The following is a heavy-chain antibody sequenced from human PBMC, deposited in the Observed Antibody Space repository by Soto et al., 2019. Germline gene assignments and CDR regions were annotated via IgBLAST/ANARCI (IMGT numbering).Heavy chain of an antibody. D-gene: IGHD2-8*01. CDR2: FIPLFGTN. J-gene: IGHJ6*02. Sequence: QVQLVPSGAEVKKTGSSVKVSCTASGGTFKSYVFSWVRQAPGQGLEWMGEFIPLFGTNNYAQKFQGRVTMTADESTGTLYMEMSSLTSEDSAVYYCARGITVYYAVLHYYYAMDVWGQGTTVTVFS. V-gene: IGHV1-69*01. CDR1: GGTFKSYV. CDR3: ARGITVYYAVLHYYYAMDV.